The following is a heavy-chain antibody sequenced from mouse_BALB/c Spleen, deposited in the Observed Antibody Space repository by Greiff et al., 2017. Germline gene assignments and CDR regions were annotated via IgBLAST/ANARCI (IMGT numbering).Heavy chain of an antibody. V-gene: IGHV10-1*02. D-gene: IGHD2-1*01. CDR1: GFTFNTYA. J-gene: IGHJ3*01. Sequence: EVQLVESGGGLVQPKGSLKLSCAASGFTFNTYAMNWVRQAPGKGLEWVARIRSKSNNYATYYADSVKDRFTISRDDSQSMLYLQMNNLKTEDTAMYYCVSPLLFFAYWGQGTLVTVSA. CDR3: VSPLLFFAY. CDR2: IRSKSNNYAT.